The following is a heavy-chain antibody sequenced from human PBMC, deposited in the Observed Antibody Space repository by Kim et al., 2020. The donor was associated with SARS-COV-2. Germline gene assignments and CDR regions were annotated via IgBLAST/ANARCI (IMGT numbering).Heavy chain of an antibody. CDR1: GFTFNDDT. V-gene: IGHV3-43*01. CDR2: ISWDGDGT. D-gene: IGHD6-13*01. CDR3: AKDKASSCSRDFDY. Sequence: GGSLRLSCAASGFTFNDDTMHWVRQAPGKGLEWVSLISWDGDGTYSADAVNGRFTISRDNCKNSLYLQMNSLRTEDSALYYCAKDKASSCSRDFDYWGQGTLVTVSS. J-gene: IGHJ4*02.